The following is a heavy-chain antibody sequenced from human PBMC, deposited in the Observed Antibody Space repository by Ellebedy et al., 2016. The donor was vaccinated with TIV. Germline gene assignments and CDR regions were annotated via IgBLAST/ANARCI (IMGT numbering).Heavy chain of an antibody. CDR1: GYTFTGYY. Sequence: ASVKVSCXASGYTFTGYYMHWVRQAPGQGLEWMGWINPNSGGTNYAQKFQGWVTMTRDTSISTAYMELSRLRSDDTAVYYCARGGFGYSYGYFDYWGQGTLVTVSS. J-gene: IGHJ4*02. CDR3: ARGGFGYSYGYFDY. V-gene: IGHV1-2*04. D-gene: IGHD5-18*01. CDR2: INPNSGGT.